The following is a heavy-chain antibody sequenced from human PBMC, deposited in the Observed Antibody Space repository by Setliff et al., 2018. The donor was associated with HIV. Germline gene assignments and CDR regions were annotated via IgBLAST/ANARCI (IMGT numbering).Heavy chain of an antibody. J-gene: IGHJ4*02. V-gene: IGHV4-31*03. CDR2: IYSNGNA. CDR3: ASRGYSSFHDN. D-gene: IGHD5-12*01. CDR1: GGSINSGGYY. Sequence: PSETLSLTCTVSGGSINSGGYYWSWIRQHPGKGLEWIGYIYSNGNAYYNPSLKSRVIISVDTSENQVTLKLMSVTAADTAVYYCASRGYSSFHDNRGQGTLFTVSS.